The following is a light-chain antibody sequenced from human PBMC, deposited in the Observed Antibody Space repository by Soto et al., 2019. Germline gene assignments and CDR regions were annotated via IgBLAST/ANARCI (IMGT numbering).Light chain of an antibody. CDR3: QQYGSSPLT. CDR2: GAS. CDR1: QSVSSNY. V-gene: IGKV3-20*01. J-gene: IGKJ4*01. Sequence: EIVLTQSPGTLSLSPGERATLSCRASQSVSSNYLAWYQQKPGQAPRLLIYGASSRATGIPDRFSGSGSGPDFPLTISSLEPEDFAVYHWQQYGSSPLTFGGGTKVEIK.